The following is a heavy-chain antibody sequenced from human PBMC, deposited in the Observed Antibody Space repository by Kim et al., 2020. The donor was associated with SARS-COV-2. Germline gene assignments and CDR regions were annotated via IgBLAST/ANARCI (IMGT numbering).Heavy chain of an antibody. CDR1: GFTFSSYG. CDR3: ARDIASYSSGWIYYYYGMDV. V-gene: IGHV3-30*04. CDR2: ISYDGSNK. J-gene: IGHJ6*02. D-gene: IGHD6-19*01. Sequence: GGSLRLSCAASGFTFSSYGMHWVRQAPGKGLEWVAVISYDGSNKNYVDSVRGRFTITRDNSKNTLHLQRNSLRAEDTAVYYCARDIASYSSGWIYYYYGMDVWGQGTPVTVSS.